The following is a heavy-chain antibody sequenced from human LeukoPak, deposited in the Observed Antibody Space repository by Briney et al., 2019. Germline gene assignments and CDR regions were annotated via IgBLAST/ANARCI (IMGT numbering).Heavy chain of an antibody. Sequence: ASVKVSCKASGYTFTGYYMHWVRQAPGQGLEWMGWINPNSGGTNYAQKFQGRVTMTRDTSINTAYRELSRLRADDTAVYYCARIAVAGYFDYWGQGTLVTVSS. CDR2: INPNSGGT. V-gene: IGHV1-2*02. D-gene: IGHD6-19*01. CDR1: GYTFTGYY. J-gene: IGHJ4*02. CDR3: ARIAVAGYFDY.